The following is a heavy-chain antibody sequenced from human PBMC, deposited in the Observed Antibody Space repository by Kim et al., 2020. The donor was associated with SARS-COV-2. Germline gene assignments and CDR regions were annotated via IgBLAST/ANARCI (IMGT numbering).Heavy chain of an antibody. CDR3: ARVRFLVWFSAFDI. V-gene: IGHV1-3*01. Sequence: ASVKVSCKASGYTFTSYAMHWVRQAPGQRLEWMGWINAGNGNTKYSQKFQGRVTITRDTSASTAYMELSSLRSEDTAVYYCARVRFLVWFSAFDIWGQGTMVTVSS. D-gene: IGHD3-3*01. CDR1: GYTFTSYA. J-gene: IGHJ3*02. CDR2: INAGNGNT.